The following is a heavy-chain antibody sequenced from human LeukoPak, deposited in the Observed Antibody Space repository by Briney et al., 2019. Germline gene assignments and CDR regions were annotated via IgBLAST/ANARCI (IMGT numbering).Heavy chain of an antibody. CDR2: ISTGSSYI. V-gene: IGHV3-21*01. Sequence: GGSLGLSCAASGFTFSNYNMNWVRQAPGKGLEWVSSISTGSSYIYYADSVKGRFTISRDNAKNSLYLQMYSLRAEDTAVYYCARRNDLDAFDIWGQGTMVTVSS. J-gene: IGHJ3*02. CDR3: ARRNDLDAFDI. CDR1: GFTFSNYN. D-gene: IGHD1-1*01.